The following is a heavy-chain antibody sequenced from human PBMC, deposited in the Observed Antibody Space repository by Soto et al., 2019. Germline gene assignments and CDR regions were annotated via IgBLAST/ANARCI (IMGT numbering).Heavy chain of an antibody. J-gene: IGHJ3*02. Sequence: QVQLVESGGGVVQPGRSLRLSCAASGFTFSSYGMHWVRQAPGKGLEWVAVISYDGSNKYYADSVKGRFTISRDNSKNTLYLQMNSLRAEDTAVYYCAKDPRYCSGGSCSTANAFDIWGQGTMVTVSS. CDR1: GFTFSSYG. V-gene: IGHV3-30*18. CDR3: AKDPRYCSGGSCSTANAFDI. CDR2: ISYDGSNK. D-gene: IGHD2-15*01.